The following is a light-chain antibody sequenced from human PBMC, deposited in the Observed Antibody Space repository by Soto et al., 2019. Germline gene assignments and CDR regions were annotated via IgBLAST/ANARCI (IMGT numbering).Light chain of an antibody. J-gene: IGKJ4*01. Sequence: EIVLTQSPGTLSLSPGERATLSCRASQSVSSSYLAWYQQKPSQAPRLLIYGASSRATGIPDRFSGSGSGTDLTLTISRLEPEDFAVYYCQQYGISPLTFGGGTKVDIK. V-gene: IGKV3-20*01. CDR3: QQYGISPLT. CDR2: GAS. CDR1: QSVSSSY.